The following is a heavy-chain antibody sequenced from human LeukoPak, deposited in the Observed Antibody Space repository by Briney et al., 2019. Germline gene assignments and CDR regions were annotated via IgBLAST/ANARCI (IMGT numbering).Heavy chain of an antibody. CDR2: IYTSGST. CDR1: GNSISSGDNY. J-gene: IGHJ4*02. D-gene: IGHD3-3*01. Sequence: SQTLSLTCTVSGNSISSGDNYWSWIRQPAGKGLEWIGRIYTSGSTNYNPSLKSRVTISGDTSKNQFSLRLSSVTAADTAVYYCARVDFNRDYYFDYWGQGTLVTVSS. CDR3: ARVDFNRDYYFDY. V-gene: IGHV4-61*02.